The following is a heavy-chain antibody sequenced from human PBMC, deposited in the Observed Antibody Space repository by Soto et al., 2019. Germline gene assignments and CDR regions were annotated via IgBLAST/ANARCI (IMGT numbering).Heavy chain of an antibody. D-gene: IGHD1-26*01. Sequence: PGGSLRLSCAASGFTFSNAWMNWVRQAPGKGLEWVGRIKSKTDGGTTDYAAPVKGRFTISRDDSKNTLYLQINSLKTEDTAVYYGTTHSSTVSYYFDYWGQGTLVTVSS. CDR1: GFTFSNAW. V-gene: IGHV3-15*07. CDR2: IKSKTDGGTT. CDR3: TTHSSTVSYYFDY. J-gene: IGHJ4*02.